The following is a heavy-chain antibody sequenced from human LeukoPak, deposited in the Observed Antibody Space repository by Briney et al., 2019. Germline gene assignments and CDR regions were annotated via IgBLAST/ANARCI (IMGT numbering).Heavy chain of an antibody. J-gene: IGHJ4*02. D-gene: IGHD6-19*01. CDR1: GFTFRSYG. V-gene: IGHV3-33*01. CDR3: ATAVASSSGWYADY. Sequence: GGSLRPSCAASGFTFRSYGMHWVRQAPGKGLEWVAVIWYDGSNKYYADSVKGRFTVSRDNSKNTLYLQMNSLRAEDTAVYYCATAVASSSGWYADYWGQGTLVTVSS. CDR2: IWYDGSNK.